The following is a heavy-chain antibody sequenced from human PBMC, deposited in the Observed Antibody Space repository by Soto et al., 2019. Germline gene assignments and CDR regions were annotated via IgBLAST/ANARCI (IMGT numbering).Heavy chain of an antibody. V-gene: IGHV1-24*01. J-gene: IGHJ3*02. D-gene: IGHD3-22*01. Sequence: QVQLVQSGAEVKKPGASVKVSCKVSGYTLTELSMHWVRQAPGKGLEWMGGFDPEDGETIYAQKLQVRVTMTEDTSTDPAYMELSSLRSEDTAVYYCATATTMIVVVIQSPAFDIWGQGTMVTVSS. CDR3: ATATTMIVVVIQSPAFDI. CDR1: GYTLTELS. CDR2: FDPEDGET.